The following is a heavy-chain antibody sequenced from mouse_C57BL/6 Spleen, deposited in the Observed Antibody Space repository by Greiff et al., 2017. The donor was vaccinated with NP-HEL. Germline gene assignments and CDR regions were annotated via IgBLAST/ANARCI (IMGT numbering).Heavy chain of an antibody. CDR1: GFTFSNYW. J-gene: IGHJ2*01. CDR2: IRLKSDNYAT. V-gene: IGHV6-3*01. D-gene: IGHD1-1*01. CDR3: TGAVVATDY. Sequence: EVQGVESGGGLVQPGGSMKLSCVASGFTFSNYWMNWVRQSPEQGLEWVAQIRLKSDNYATHYAESVKGRFTISRDDSKSSVYLQMNNLRAEDTGIYYCTGAVVATDYWGQGTTLTVSS.